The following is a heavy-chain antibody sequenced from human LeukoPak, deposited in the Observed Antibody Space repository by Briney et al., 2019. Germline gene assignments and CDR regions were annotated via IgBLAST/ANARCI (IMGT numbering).Heavy chain of an antibody. V-gene: IGHV3-30*18. J-gene: IGHJ5*02. D-gene: IGHD4-17*01. CDR3: AKDDQQYGDYPGWFDP. CDR1: GFTFSSYG. Sequence: GRSLSLSCAASGFTFSSYGMHWVRQAPGKGLEWVAVISYDGSNKYYADSVKGRFTISRDNSKNTLYLQMNSLRAEDTAVYYCAKDDQQYGDYPGWFDPWGQGTLVTVSS. CDR2: ISYDGSNK.